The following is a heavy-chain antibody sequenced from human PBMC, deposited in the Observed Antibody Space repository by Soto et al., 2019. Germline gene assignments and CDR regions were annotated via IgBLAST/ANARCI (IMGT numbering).Heavy chain of an antibody. J-gene: IGHJ4*02. Sequence: VQLLESGGGLVQPGGSLRLSCAASGFTLSSYAMSWVRQAPGKGLEWVSVLSRSGTIKYYADSVKGRFTISRDDSKNTLYLQVNSLRAEDTAVYYCAKDLQDGYVGFFDYWGQGTLVTVSS. D-gene: IGHD5-12*01. CDR3: AKDLQDGYVGFFDY. CDR2: LSRSGTIK. V-gene: IGHV3-23*01. CDR1: GFTLSSYA.